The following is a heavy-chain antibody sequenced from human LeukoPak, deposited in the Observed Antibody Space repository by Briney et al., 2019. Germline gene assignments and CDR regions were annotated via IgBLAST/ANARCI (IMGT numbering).Heavy chain of an antibody. Sequence: GGSLRLSCSASGFTFSSYAMHWVRQAPGKGLEYVSAINSNGGITFYADSMKGRFTISRDDSMNTLYLQMSSLRSEDTAVYYCARDVPPRIYDILTGYDPQYYFDYWGQGTLVTVSS. J-gene: IGHJ4*02. CDR3: ARDVPPRIYDILTGYDPQYYFDY. CDR1: GFTFSSYA. CDR2: INSNGGIT. V-gene: IGHV3-64*04. D-gene: IGHD3-9*01.